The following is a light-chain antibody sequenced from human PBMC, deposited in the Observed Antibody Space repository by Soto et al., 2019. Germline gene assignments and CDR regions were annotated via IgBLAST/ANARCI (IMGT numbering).Light chain of an antibody. Sequence: DIQMTQSPSSLSASVGDRVTITCRASQSISSYLNWYQQKPGKDPKLLISVASSLQSGVPSRFSGSGAGTDFTLTISSLQPDDFAAYYCQHSYSTPWTFGQGTKVEVK. CDR1: QSISSY. CDR2: VAS. CDR3: QHSYSTPWT. J-gene: IGKJ1*01. V-gene: IGKV1-39*01.